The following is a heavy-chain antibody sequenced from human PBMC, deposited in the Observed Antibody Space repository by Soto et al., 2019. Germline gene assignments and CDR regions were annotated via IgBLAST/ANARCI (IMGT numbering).Heavy chain of an antibody. J-gene: IGHJ4*02. Sequence: SETLDLTCAVYGWSFSGYYLSWSRQPPGKGLWCIGEINHSGSTNYNPSLKSRVTISVDTSKNQFSLKLSSVTAADTAVYYCARKRQLAYCSRGSCYSGLYASYFDYWGQGTLVTVSS. CDR3: ARKRQLAYCSRGSCYSGLYASYFDY. V-gene: IGHV4-34*01. CDR2: INHSGST. CDR1: GWSFSGYY. D-gene: IGHD2-15*01.